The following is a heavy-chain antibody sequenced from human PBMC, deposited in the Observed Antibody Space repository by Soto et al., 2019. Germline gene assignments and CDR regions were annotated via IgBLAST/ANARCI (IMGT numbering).Heavy chain of an antibody. D-gene: IGHD6-13*01. V-gene: IGHV4-31*03. CDR1: HGSFISDPFY. Sequence: PSETLSVACTVSHGSFISDPFYWTWILQHPGKGLEWIGYIYYGGNTYYRPSLKSRVSISIDTSQNQFSLRLNSVTAADTAVYYCARSGYGSSDFDHWGQGTLVTVSS. CDR3: ARSGYGSSDFDH. CDR2: IYYGGNT. J-gene: IGHJ4*01.